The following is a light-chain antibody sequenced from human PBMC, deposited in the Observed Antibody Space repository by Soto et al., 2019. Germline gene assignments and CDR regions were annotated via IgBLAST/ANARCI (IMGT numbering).Light chain of an antibody. CDR1: NSNIGDNT. J-gene: IGLJ2*01. CDR3: QTWGTGFQV. Sequence: QSVLTQPPSASGTPGQRVTISCSGSNSNIGDNTVNWFQQLPGTAPKLLISTNNQRPSGVPDRFSGSKSGTSASLAISGLQSEDEADYYCQTWGTGFQVFGGGTKVTVL. V-gene: IGLV1-44*01. CDR2: TNN.